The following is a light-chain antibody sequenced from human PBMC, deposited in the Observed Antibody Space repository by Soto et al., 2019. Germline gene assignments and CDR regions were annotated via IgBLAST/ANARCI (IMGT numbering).Light chain of an antibody. V-gene: IGKV3-11*01. CDR2: DAS. Sequence: EIALTQSPATLSLSPGERATLSCRASQSISRYLAWYQQKPGQAPRLLIYDASNRATGIPARFSGSGSGTDFTLTISSLEPEDFAVYYCQQRGNWPSFGGGTKVAIK. CDR3: QQRGNWPS. J-gene: IGKJ4*01. CDR1: QSISRY.